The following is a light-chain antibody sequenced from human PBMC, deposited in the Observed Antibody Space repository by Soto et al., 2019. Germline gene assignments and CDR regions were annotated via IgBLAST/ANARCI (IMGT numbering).Light chain of an antibody. Sequence: QSVLTQPPSVSGAPGQRVTISCTGSSSNIGAGYEVHWYQQLPGTAPKLLIYGDTNRPSGVPDRFSGSKSGTSASLAITGLQDEDEADYYCQSYDSTLSAHVVFGGGTKVTVL. CDR1: SSNIGAGYE. CDR2: GDT. V-gene: IGLV1-40*01. CDR3: QSYDSTLSAHVV. J-gene: IGLJ2*01.